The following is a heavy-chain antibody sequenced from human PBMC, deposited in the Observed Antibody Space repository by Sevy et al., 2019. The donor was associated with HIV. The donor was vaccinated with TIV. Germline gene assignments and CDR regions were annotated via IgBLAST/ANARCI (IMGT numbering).Heavy chain of an antibody. J-gene: IGHJ6*02. CDR3: ARDSCTSPSCQHWGYYALDV. D-gene: IGHD2-2*01. Sequence: SETLSLTCTVSGGSISSDGYYWSWIRQHPGKGLEWIGYMYYNGNSDYNPSLKSRVAISVDTSKNQFSLRLSSVTAADTAVYYCARDSCTSPSCQHWGYYALDVWGQGTTVTVSS. V-gene: IGHV4-31*03. CDR1: GGSISSDGYY. CDR2: MYYNGNS.